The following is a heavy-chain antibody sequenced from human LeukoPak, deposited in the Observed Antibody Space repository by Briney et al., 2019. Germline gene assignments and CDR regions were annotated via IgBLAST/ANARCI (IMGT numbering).Heavy chain of an antibody. V-gene: IGHV5-51*01. CDR1: GYSINSYW. Sequence: GASLKISCKASGYSINSYWIGWVRQVPGKGLEWMGNIYLGGPDSRYRPSFQGQVTISADKSISTASLQWNSLKASDTAIYYCARRGHGSSWYYFDYWGQGTLVTVSS. CDR2: IYLGGPDS. J-gene: IGHJ4*02. CDR3: ARRGHGSSWYYFDY. D-gene: IGHD6-13*01.